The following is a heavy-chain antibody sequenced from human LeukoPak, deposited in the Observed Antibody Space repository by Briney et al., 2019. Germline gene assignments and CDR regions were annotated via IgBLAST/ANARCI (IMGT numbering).Heavy chain of an antibody. D-gene: IGHD3-10*01. V-gene: IGHV4-34*01. CDR3: ARGGVYYGSGSYYNWVRVFDY. J-gene: IGHJ4*02. Sequence: SETLSLTCAVYGGSFSGYYWSWIRQPPGKGLEWIGEINHSGSTNYNPSLKSRVTISVDTSKNQFSLKLSSVTAADTAVYYCARGGVYYGSGSYYNWVRVFDYWGQGTLVTVSS. CDR1: GGSFSGYY. CDR2: INHSGST.